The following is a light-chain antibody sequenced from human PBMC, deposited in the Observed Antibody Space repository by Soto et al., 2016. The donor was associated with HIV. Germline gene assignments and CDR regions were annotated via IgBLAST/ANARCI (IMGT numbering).Light chain of an antibody. CDR2: NDN. CDR1: NIGSKS. V-gene: IGLV3-21*03. Sequence: SYELTQPPSVSVAPGKTARLTCGGNNIGSKSVHWYQQKPGQAPLLVVYNDNDRPSGIPERFSGSNSGSTAILTISRVEAGDEADYYCQVWDSSSHYSGVFGGGTKLTVL. CDR3: QVWDSSSHYSGV. J-gene: IGLJ3*02.